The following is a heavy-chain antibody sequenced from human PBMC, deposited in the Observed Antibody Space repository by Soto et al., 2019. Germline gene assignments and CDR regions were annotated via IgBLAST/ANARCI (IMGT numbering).Heavy chain of an antibody. J-gene: IGHJ4*02. D-gene: IGHD5-12*01. CDR2: MNPSSGNT. V-gene: IGHV1-8*01. Sequence: AASVKVSCKASGYTFTSYDINWVRQATGQGLEWMGWMNPSSGNTGYAQKFQGRVTMTRNTSISTAYMELSSLRSEDTAVYYCARRGPLDGYNLGYWGQGTLVTVSS. CDR3: ARRGPLDGYNLGY. CDR1: GYTFTSYD.